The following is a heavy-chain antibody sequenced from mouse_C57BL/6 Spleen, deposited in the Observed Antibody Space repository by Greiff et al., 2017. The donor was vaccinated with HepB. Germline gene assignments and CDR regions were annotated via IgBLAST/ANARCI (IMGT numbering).Heavy chain of an antibody. CDR2: IHPNSGST. D-gene: IGHD2-1*01. CDR1: GYTFTSYW. J-gene: IGHJ4*01. Sequence: VQLQQPGAELVKPGASVKLSCKASGYTFTSYWMHWVKQRLGQGLEWIGMIHPNSGSTNYNEKFKSKATLTVDKSSSTAYMQLSSLTSEDSAVYYCARRTTVYAMDYWGQGTSVTVSS. V-gene: IGHV1-64*01. CDR3: ARRTTVYAMDY.